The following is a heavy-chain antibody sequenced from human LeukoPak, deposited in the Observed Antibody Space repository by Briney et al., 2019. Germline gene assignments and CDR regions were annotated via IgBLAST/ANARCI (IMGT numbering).Heavy chain of an antibody. J-gene: IGHJ5*02. CDR2: IGSSGDTT. V-gene: IGHV3-48*03. CDR1: GFTFSHYE. CDR3: ARGGNWLDP. Sequence: GGSLRLSCASSGFTFSHYEMNWVRQAPGKGLEWISYIGSSGDTTYYADSVKGRFTISRDSAKRSLHLEMNSLRVEDTGVYYCARGGNWLDPWGQGTRVTVSS.